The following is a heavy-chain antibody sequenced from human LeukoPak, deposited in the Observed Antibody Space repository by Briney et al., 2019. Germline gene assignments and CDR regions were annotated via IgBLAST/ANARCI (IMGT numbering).Heavy chain of an antibody. V-gene: IGHV3-23*01. D-gene: IGHD3-22*01. CDR1: GFTFSSYA. J-gene: IGHJ4*02. CDR3: AKDLPGYYDSSGYKIGNDY. CDR2: ISGSGGST. Sequence: PGESLRLSCAASGFTFSSYAMSWVRQAPGKGLEWVSAISGSGGSTYYADSVKGRFTISRDNSKNTLYLQMNSLRAEDTAVYYCAKDLPGYYDSSGYKIGNDYWGQGTLVTVSS.